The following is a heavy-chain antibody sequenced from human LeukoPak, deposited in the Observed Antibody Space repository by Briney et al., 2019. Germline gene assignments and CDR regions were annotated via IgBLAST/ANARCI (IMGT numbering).Heavy chain of an antibody. V-gene: IGHV3-30*03. CDR3: AQRGGLDY. D-gene: IGHD3-16*01. CDR2: ISHDGTDK. CDR1: GFTFRSFA. Sequence: GRSLRLSCAASGFTFRSFAMHWVRQAPGKGLEWVAIISHDGTDKYYADSVKGRFTISRDNSKNALHLQMNSLRIEDTAVYYCAQRGGLDYWGQGTLVTVSS. J-gene: IGHJ4*02.